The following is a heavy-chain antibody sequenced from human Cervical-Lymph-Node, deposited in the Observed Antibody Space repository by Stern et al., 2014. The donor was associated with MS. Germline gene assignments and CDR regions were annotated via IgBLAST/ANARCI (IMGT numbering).Heavy chain of an antibody. J-gene: IGHJ4*02. Sequence: EVQLVESGGGLVKPGGSLRLSCAASGFTFRSYSMNWVRQAPGKGLEWVSSISSRSSYIYYADSVKGRFTISRDNAKNSLYLQMNSLRAEDTAVYYCARDTITMVRGGYYFDYWGQGTLVTVSS. CDR1: GFTFRSYS. V-gene: IGHV3-21*01. CDR3: ARDTITMVRGGYYFDY. CDR2: ISSRSSYI. D-gene: IGHD3-10*01.